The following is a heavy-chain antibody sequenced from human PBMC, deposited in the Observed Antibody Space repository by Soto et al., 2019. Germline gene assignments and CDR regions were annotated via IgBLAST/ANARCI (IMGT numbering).Heavy chain of an antibody. V-gene: IGHV3-53*01. Sequence: GGSLRLSCVASGFAVSNNYMNWVRQAPGKGLEWVSVVYSGGTTYYADSVRGRFTVSRDDSKNTLFLQMSSLRAEDTAVYYCARAGSPFDSDSSGYWGFDHWGQGTLVTVSS. D-gene: IGHD3-22*01. CDR2: VYSGGTT. J-gene: IGHJ4*02. CDR3: ARAGSPFDSDSSGYWGFDH. CDR1: GFAVSNNY.